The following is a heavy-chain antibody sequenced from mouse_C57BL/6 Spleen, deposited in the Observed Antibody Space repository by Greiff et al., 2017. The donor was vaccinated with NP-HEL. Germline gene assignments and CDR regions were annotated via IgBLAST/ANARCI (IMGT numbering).Heavy chain of an antibody. Sequence: QVHVKQSGAELVKPGASVKISCKASGYAFSSYWMNWVKQRPGKGLEWIGQIYPGDGDTNYNGKFKGKATLTADKSSSTAYMQLSSLTSEDSAVYFCARLDDYAWFAYWGQGTLVTVSA. CDR3: ARLDDYAWFAY. CDR1: GYAFSSYW. D-gene: IGHD2-4*01. CDR2: IYPGDGDT. J-gene: IGHJ3*01. V-gene: IGHV1-80*01.